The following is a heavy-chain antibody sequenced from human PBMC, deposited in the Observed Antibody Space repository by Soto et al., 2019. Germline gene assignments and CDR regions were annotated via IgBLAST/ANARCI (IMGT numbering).Heavy chain of an antibody. D-gene: IGHD3-22*01. CDR3: ARGRGYYETSGYYEFFDY. J-gene: IGHJ4*01. V-gene: IGHV4-34*01. CDR2: INHSGST. CDR1: GGSFSGYY. Sequence: SETLSLTCVVYGGSFSGYYWSWVRQPPGKGLEWIGEINHSGSTNYNPSLKSRVTISVDTSKNQFSLKLSSLTAADTAVYYCARGRGYYETSGYYEFFDYCGHGTLVTVSS.